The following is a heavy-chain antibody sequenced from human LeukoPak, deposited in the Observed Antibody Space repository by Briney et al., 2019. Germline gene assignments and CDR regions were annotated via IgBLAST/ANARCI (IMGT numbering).Heavy chain of an antibody. CDR1: GYTFPGYY. CDR3: AREHSSSSGKVFDY. D-gene: IGHD6-6*01. CDR2: INPNSGAT. Sequence: ASVKVSCKASGYTFPGYYMHWVRQAPGQGLEWMGWINPNSGATNYAQKFQGRVTMTRDTSINTAYMELTSLKFDDTAVYYCAREHSSSSGKVFDYWGQGTLVTVSS. J-gene: IGHJ4*02. V-gene: IGHV1-2*02.